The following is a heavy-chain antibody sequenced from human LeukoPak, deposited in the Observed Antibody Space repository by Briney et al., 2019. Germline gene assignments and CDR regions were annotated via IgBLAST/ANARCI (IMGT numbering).Heavy chain of an antibody. Sequence: GGSLRLSCAASGFTFSIYALDWVRQAPGKGLEWVSAISGSGGFTYYADSVKGRFTISRDNAKNSLYLQINSLRAEDTAMYYCARDSGYNAFDYWGQGTLVTVSS. CDR2: ISGSGGFT. CDR3: ARDSGYNAFDY. CDR1: GFTFSIYA. J-gene: IGHJ4*02. V-gene: IGHV3-23*01. D-gene: IGHD5-12*01.